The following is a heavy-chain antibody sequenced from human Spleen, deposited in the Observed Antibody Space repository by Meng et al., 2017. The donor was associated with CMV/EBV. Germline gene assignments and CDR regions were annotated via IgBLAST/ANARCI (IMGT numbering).Heavy chain of an antibody. CDR1: GFTFSGYS. J-gene: IGHJ5*02. V-gene: IGHV1-2*06. Sequence: SCAASGFTFSGYSMNWLRQAPGKGLEWMGRINPNGSATTYAQKFQGRVTMTRDTSTTTVYLELTSLISDDTAIYYCARWASIFAPWGPGTLVTVSS. CDR3: ARWASIFAP. CDR2: INPNGSAT. D-gene: IGHD6-6*01.